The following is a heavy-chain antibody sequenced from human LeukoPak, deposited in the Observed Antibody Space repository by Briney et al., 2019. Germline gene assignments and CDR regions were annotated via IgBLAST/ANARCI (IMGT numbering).Heavy chain of an antibody. Sequence: GGSLRLSCAASGFTFSYYVMTWVRQAPGKGLEWVSAISGSGGTTYYADSVKGRFTISKDNSKNTLYLQMNSLRVEDTAVYYCADDSGYWGQGTLVTVSS. CDR2: ISGSGGTT. V-gene: IGHV3-23*01. J-gene: IGHJ4*02. CDR1: GFTFSYYV. CDR3: ADDSGY. D-gene: IGHD3-10*01.